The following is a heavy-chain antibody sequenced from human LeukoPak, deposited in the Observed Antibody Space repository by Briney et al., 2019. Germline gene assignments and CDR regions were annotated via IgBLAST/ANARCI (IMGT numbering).Heavy chain of an antibody. Sequence: GESLTISCKGSGYSFTSYWISWVRQMPGKGLEWMGRIDPSDSFTNYSPSFQGHVTLSADKSISTAYLQWSSLKASDTAMYYCARYTGAVQRGSGSYLYYYYYGMDVWGQGTTVSVSS. J-gene: IGHJ6*02. CDR2: IDPSDSFT. CDR1: GYSFTSYW. V-gene: IGHV5-10-1*01. CDR3: ARYTGAVQRGSGSYLYYYYYGMDV. D-gene: IGHD3-10*01.